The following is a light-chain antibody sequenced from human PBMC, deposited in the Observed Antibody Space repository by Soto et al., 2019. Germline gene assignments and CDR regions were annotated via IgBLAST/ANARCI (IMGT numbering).Light chain of an antibody. J-gene: IGLJ3*02. CDR3: QSYDSSLSSWV. CDR2: GNS. Sequence: QSVLTQPPSVSGAPGLRVTISCTGSSSNIGAGYAVHWYQQLPGTAPKLLIYGNSNRPSGIPDRFSGSKFATSASLAITGLRAEDEAEYYCQSYDSSLSSWVFGGGTKMTVL. V-gene: IGLV1-40*01. CDR1: SSNIGAGYA.